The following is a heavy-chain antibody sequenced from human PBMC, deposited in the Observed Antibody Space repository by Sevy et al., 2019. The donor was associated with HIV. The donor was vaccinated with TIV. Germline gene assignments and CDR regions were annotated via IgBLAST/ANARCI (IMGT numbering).Heavy chain of an antibody. CDR2: IYYTGST. J-gene: IGHJ4*01. CDR1: GDSISSNNFY. V-gene: IGHV4-39*02. D-gene: IGHD6-19*01. Sequence: SETLSLTCTVSGDSISSNNFYWGWVRQPPEKGLEWIGSIYYTGSTYYNPSLKSRVTISVDTSKNQFALKLTSVTAADTAVYYCAREAVALDYWGQGTLVTVSS. CDR3: AREAVALDY.